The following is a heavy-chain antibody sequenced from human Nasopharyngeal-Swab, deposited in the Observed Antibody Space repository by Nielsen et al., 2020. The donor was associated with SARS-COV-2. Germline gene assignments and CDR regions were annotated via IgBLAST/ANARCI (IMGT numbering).Heavy chain of an antibody. J-gene: IGHJ3*01. Sequence: GGSLRLSCAASGFTFSPHGMHWARQAPGKGPEWVAVISYDGSNKYYADSVKGRFTISRDNSKNTLYLQMNSLRAEDTAVYYCAKNGGADIAVVPAAIVSSFDVWGQGTMVTVSS. CDR2: ISYDGSNK. CDR3: AKNGGADIAVVPAAIVSSFDV. CDR1: GFTFSPHG. V-gene: IGHV3-30*18. D-gene: IGHD2-2*01.